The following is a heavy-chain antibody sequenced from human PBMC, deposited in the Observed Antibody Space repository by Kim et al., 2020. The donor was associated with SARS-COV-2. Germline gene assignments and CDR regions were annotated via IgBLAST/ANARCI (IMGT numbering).Heavy chain of an antibody. D-gene: IGHD2-15*01. CDR2: ISSSSSTI. J-gene: IGHJ4*02. CDR1: GFTFSSYS. V-gene: IGHV3-48*02. CDR3: ARERGYCSGGSCYLDFDY. Sequence: GGSLRLSCAASGFTFSSYSMNWVRQAPGKGLEWVSYISSSSSTIYYADSVKGRFTISRDNAKNSLYLQMNSLRDEDTAVYYCARERGYCSGGSCYLDFDYWGQGTLVTVSS.